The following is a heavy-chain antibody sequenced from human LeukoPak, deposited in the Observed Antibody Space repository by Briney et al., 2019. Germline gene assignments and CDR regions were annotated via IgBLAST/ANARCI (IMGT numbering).Heavy chain of an antibody. V-gene: IGHV4-38-2*02. CDR1: GYSISSGYY. Sequence: SETLSLTCTVSGYSISSGYYWGWIRQPPGKGLEWIGSIYHSGSTYYNPSLKSRVTISVDTSKNQFSLKLSSVTAADTAVYYCAGSYRLDYWGQGTLVTVSS. CDR3: AGSYRLDY. CDR2: IYHSGST. J-gene: IGHJ4*02. D-gene: IGHD1-26*01.